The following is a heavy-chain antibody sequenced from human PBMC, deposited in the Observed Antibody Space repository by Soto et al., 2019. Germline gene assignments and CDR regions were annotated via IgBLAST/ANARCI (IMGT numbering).Heavy chain of an antibody. CDR3: TTTTSNSTPDVFDV. V-gene: IGHV5-51*01. J-gene: IGHJ3*01. CDR2: IYPGDSDT. D-gene: IGHD6-6*01. CDR1: GYIFTSSW. Sequence: PGESLKISCKGSGYIFTSSWIGWVRQMPGKGLEWMGIIYPGDSDTRYSPSFQGQVTFSVEKSINSAYVQWNTLRASDTAMYYCTTTTSNSTPDVFDVWGQGTMVTVSS.